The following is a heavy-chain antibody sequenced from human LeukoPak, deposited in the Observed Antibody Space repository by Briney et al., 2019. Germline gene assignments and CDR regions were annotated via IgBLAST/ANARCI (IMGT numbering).Heavy chain of an antibody. J-gene: IGHJ6*04. V-gene: IGHV3-23*01. D-gene: IGHD6-19*01. CDR1: GFTFSCYA. CDR2: ISGSGGST. CDR3: ANEVLGGVAGTLDV. Sequence: GGSLRLSCAASGFTFSCYAMSWVRQAPGKVLECVSAISGSGGSTYYADSVKGRFTISRDNSKNTLYLQMNSLRAEDTAVYYCANEVLGGVAGTLDVWGKGTTVTVSS.